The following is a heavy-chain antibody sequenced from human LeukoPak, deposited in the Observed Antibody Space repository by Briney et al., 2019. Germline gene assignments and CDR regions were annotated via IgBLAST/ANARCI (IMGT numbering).Heavy chain of an antibody. CDR3: ARDNRGIWSGMDV. D-gene: IGHD3-3*01. V-gene: IGHV4-34*01. CDR1: GGSFSGYY. Sequence: SETLSLTCAVYGGSFSGYYWNWIRQPPGKGLEWIGEINHSGNTDYNPSLKSRVTISVDTSKNQFSLKLSSVTAADTAVYYCARDNRGIWSGMDVWGKGTTVTVSS. J-gene: IGHJ6*03. CDR2: INHSGNT.